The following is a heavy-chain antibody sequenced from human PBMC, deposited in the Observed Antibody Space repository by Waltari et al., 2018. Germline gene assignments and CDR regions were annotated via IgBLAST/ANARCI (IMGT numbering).Heavy chain of an antibody. D-gene: IGHD5-12*01. CDR2: IIPIFGTA. CDR1: GGTFSSYA. CDR3: ARDERDGYNYGYYGMDV. J-gene: IGHJ6*02. V-gene: IGHV1-69*05. Sequence: QVQLVQSGAEVKKPGSSVKVSCKASGGTFSSYAISWVRQAPGQGLEWMGGIIPIFGTANYAQKFQGRVTITTDESTSTAYMELSSLRSEDTAVYYCARDERDGYNYGYYGMDVWGQGTTVTVSS.